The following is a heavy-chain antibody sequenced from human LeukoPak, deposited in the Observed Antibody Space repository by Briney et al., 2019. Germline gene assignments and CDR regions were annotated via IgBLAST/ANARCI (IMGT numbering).Heavy chain of an antibody. V-gene: IGHV4-34*01. Sequence: SETLSLTCAVYGVSFSGYYWSWIRQPPGKGLEWIGEINHSGSTNYNPSLKSRVTISVDTSKNQFSLKLSSVTAADTAVYYCARNDYFGINNGMDVWGQGTTVTVS. D-gene: IGHD2/OR15-2a*01. CDR1: GVSFSGYY. CDR2: INHSGST. CDR3: ARNDYFGINNGMDV. J-gene: IGHJ6*02.